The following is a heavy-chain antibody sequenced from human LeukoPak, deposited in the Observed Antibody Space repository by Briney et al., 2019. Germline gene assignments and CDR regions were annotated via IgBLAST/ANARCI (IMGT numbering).Heavy chain of an antibody. CDR1: GFTSSSYG. CDR2: ISGSGGST. V-gene: IGHV3-23*01. J-gene: IGHJ3*02. CDR3: AKDVSAPFPI. D-gene: IGHD2/OR15-2a*01. Sequence: PGGSLRLSCAASGFTSSSYGRSWVRQAPGKGLEWVSAISGSGGSTYYADSVKGRFTISRDNSKNTLYLRMNSLRAEDTAVYYCAKDVSAPFPIWGQGTMVTVSS.